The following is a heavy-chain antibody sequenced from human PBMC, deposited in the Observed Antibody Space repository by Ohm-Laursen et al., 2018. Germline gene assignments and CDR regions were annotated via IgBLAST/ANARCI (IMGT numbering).Heavy chain of an antibody. CDR2: ISSSSSYI. Sequence: RLSCAASGFTFSSYSMNWVRQAPGKGLEWVSSISSSSSYIYYADSVKGRFTISRDNAKNSLYLQMNSLRAEDTAVYYCARDSRSAAGIFDYWGQGTLVTVSS. CDR3: ARDSRSAAGIFDY. CDR1: GFTFSSYS. D-gene: IGHD6-13*01. J-gene: IGHJ4*02. V-gene: IGHV3-21*01.